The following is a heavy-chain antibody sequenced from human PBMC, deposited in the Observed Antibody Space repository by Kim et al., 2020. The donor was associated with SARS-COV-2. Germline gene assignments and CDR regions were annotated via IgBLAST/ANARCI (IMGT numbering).Heavy chain of an antibody. Sequence: GGSLRLSCAASGFTFSSYAMSWVRQAPGKGLEWVSVIYSGGSSTYYADSVKGRFTISRDNSKNTLYLQMNSLRAEDTAVYYCAKHAEGMGASWFDPWGQGTLVTVSS. CDR1: GFTFSSYA. V-gene: IGHV3-23*03. J-gene: IGHJ5*02. CDR2: IYSGGSST. D-gene: IGHD1-26*01. CDR3: AKHAEGMGASWFDP.